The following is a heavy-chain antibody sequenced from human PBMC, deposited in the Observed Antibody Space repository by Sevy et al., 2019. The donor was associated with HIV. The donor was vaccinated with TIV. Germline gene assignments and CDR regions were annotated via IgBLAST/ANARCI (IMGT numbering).Heavy chain of an antibody. CDR2: IYSGGST. V-gene: IGHV3-53*01. CDR1: GFTVSSNY. Sequence: GGSLRLSCAASGFTVSSNYMSWVRQAPGKGLEWVSVIYSGGSTYYADSVKGRFTISRDNSKNTLYIQMNSLRAEDTAVYYCARLPRGSYYVDYWGQGTLVTVSS. J-gene: IGHJ4*02. CDR3: ARLPRGSYYVDY. D-gene: IGHD1-26*01.